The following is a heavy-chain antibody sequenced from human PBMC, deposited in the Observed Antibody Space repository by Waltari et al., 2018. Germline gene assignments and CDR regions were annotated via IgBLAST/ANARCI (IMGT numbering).Heavy chain of an antibody. CDR2: IRYDGSNK. CDR1: GVTFSSYG. Sequence: QVQLVESGGGGVQPGGSLRLSCAASGVTFSSYGMHWVRQAPGKGLEWVAFIRYDGSNKYYADSVKGRFTISRDNSKNTLYLQMNSLRAEDTAVYYCAKDGPWTSGSYYFDYWGQGTLVTVSS. CDR3: AKDGPWTSGSYYFDY. J-gene: IGHJ4*02. V-gene: IGHV3-30*02. D-gene: IGHD1-26*01.